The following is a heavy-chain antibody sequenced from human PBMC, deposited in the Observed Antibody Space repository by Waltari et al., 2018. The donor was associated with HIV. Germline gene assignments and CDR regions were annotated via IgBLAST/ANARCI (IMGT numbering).Heavy chain of an antibody. D-gene: IGHD3-10*01. V-gene: IGHV4-34*01. CDR3: ACMVRGVIAFDY. CDR1: GGSFSGYY. Sequence: QVQLQQWGAGLLKPSETLSLTCAVYGGSFSGYYWSWIRQPPGKGLEWIGEINHSGRTNSNPSLKSRVTISVDTSKNQFSLKLGSVTAADTAVYYCACMVRGVIAFDYWSQETLVTVSS. CDR2: INHSGRT. J-gene: IGHJ4*02.